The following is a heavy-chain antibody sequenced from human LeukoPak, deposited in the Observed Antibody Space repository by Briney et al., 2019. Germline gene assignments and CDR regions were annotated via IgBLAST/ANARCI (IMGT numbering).Heavy chain of an antibody. CDR1: GFTFDDYA. V-gene: IGHV3-9*01. Sequence: SLRLSCAASGFTFDDYAMHWVRQAPGKGLEWVSDISWNSGSLGYADSVKGRFTISRDNAKNSLYLQMNSLRAEDTALYYCAKEDRRGRHFDYWGQGTLVTVFS. D-gene: IGHD3-16*01. J-gene: IGHJ4*02. CDR3: AKEDRRGRHFDY. CDR2: ISWNSGSL.